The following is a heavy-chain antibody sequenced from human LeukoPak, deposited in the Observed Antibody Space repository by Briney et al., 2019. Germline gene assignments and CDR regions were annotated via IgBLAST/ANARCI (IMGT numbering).Heavy chain of an antibody. CDR1: GGTFSGYY. Sequence: PSETLSLTCAVYGGTFSGYYWSWIRQPPGKGLEWIGEINHSGSTKYNPSLKSRVTISVDTSKNQVSLKLSSVTAADTAVYYCAREHRYSSSGYYYYGMDVWGQGTTVTVSS. J-gene: IGHJ6*02. CDR2: INHSGST. D-gene: IGHD6-13*01. CDR3: AREHRYSSSGYYYYGMDV. V-gene: IGHV4-34*01.